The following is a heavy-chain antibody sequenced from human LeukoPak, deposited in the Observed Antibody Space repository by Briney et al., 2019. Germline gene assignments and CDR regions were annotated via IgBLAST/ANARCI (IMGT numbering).Heavy chain of an antibody. D-gene: IGHD1-26*01. Sequence: PGGSLRLSCAASGCSFSNNWMTWVRQASGRGLEWVANIKEDGSEKHYVEFVKGRFTISRDNAKNSMYLQMNSLRADDTAVYYCARLLSGSYWSLGHYFDYWGQGALVTVSS. J-gene: IGHJ4*02. CDR3: ARLLSGSYWSLGHYFDY. CDR2: IKEDGSEK. V-gene: IGHV3-7*01. CDR1: GCSFSNNW.